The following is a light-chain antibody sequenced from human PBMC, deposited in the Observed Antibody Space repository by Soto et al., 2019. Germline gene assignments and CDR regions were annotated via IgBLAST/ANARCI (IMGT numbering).Light chain of an antibody. CDR1: QSISTNY. V-gene: IGKV3-20*01. Sequence: EIVLTQSPGTLSLSPGESATLSCRVSQSISTNYLAWYQQKPGQAPRLLIYAASSRRTGIPDRFSGSGSGTDFTLTISRLEHEDFAVYYCQQYGRTFGQGTRLEMK. CDR2: AAS. CDR3: QQYGRT. J-gene: IGKJ5*01.